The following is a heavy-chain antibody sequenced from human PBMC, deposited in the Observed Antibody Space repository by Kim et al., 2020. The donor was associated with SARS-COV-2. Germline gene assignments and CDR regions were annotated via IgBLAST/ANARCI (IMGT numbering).Heavy chain of an antibody. Sequence: GGSLRLSCAASGFTFSSYSMNWVRQAPGKGLEWVSYISSSSTIYYADSVKGRFTISRDNAKNSLYLQMNSLRAEDTAVYYCARTTIVVVPAAMGIDYWGQGTLVTVSS. CDR3: ARTTIVVVPAAMGIDY. J-gene: IGHJ4*02. V-gene: IGHV3-48*04. D-gene: IGHD2-2*01. CDR1: GFTFSSYS. CDR2: ISSSSTI.